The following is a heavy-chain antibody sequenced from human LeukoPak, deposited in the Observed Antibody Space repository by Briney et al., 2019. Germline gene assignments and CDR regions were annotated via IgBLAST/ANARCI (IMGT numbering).Heavy chain of an antibody. D-gene: IGHD6-13*01. V-gene: IGHV4-59*01. J-gene: IGHJ4*02. CDR2: IYYSGST. CDR1: GGSISSYY. Sequence: SETLSLTCTVSGGSISSYYWSWIRQPPGKGLEWIGYIYYSGSTNYNPSLKSRVTISVDTSKNQFSLKLSSVTAADTAVYYCVRHPGIAAAVDYWGQGTLVTVSS. CDR3: VRHPGIAAAVDY.